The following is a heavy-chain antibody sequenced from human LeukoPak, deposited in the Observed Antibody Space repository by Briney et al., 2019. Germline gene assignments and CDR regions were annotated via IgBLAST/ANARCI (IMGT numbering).Heavy chain of an antibody. Sequence: SETLYLTCTVSGGSISSYYWSWIRQPPGKGLEWIGYIYYSGSTNYNPSLKSRVTISVDTSKNQFSLKLSSVTAADTDVYYCARDEGPSDYYYYMDVWGKGTTVTVSS. CDR2: IYYSGST. J-gene: IGHJ6*03. V-gene: IGHV4-59*01. CDR3: ARDEGPSDYYYYMDV. CDR1: GGSISSYY.